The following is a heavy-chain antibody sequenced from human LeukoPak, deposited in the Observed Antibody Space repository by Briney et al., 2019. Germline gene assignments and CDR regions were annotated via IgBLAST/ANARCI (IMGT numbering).Heavy chain of an antibody. D-gene: IGHD6-13*01. Sequence: PSETLSLTCAVYGGSFSGYYWSWIRQPPGKGLEWIGEINHSGSTNYNPPLKSRVTISVDTSKNQFSLKLSSVTAADTAVYYCARVIAAAGSYYYYYYYMDVWGKGTTVTVSS. CDR1: GGSFSGYY. V-gene: IGHV4-34*01. CDR2: INHSGST. CDR3: ARVIAAAGSYYYYYYYMDV. J-gene: IGHJ6*03.